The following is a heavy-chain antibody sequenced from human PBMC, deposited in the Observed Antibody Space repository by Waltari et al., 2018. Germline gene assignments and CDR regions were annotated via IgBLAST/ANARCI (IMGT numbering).Heavy chain of an antibody. CDR1: GGPFSSYA. V-gene: IGHV1-69*01. D-gene: IGHD5-18*01. CDR3: ARGGAYTAMAYYFDY. Sequence: QVQLAQSGAEVKKPGSWVKVSCTASGGPFSSYAIRWVGQAPGQGLEWIGGIIPIFGTANYAQKFQGRVTITADESTSTAYMELSSLRSEDTAVYYCARGGAYTAMAYYFDYWGQGTLVTVSS. CDR2: IIPIFGTA. J-gene: IGHJ4*02.